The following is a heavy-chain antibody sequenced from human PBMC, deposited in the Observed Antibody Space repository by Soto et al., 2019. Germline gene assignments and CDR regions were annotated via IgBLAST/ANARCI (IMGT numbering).Heavy chain of an antibody. CDR1: GFTFSSYG. CDR3: ARGVVAMEYYYYYGMDV. Sequence: QVQLVESGGGVVQPGRSLRLSCAASGFTFSSYGIHWVRQAPGKGLEWVAVIWYDGSNKYYADSVKGRFTISRDNSKNTLYLQMNSLRAEDTAVYYCARGVVAMEYYYYYGMDVWGQGTTVTVSS. J-gene: IGHJ6*02. V-gene: IGHV3-33*01. CDR2: IWYDGSNK. D-gene: IGHD2-15*01.